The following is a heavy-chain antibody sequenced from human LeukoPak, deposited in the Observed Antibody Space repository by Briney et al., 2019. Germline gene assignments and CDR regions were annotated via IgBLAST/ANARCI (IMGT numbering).Heavy chain of an antibody. CDR3: ARDLSISSSSGSRVYYYYYMDV. CDR2: IRYDGSNK. V-gene: IGHV3-30*02. D-gene: IGHD3-10*01. Sequence: PGGSLSLPCAASGLTLSGYAWTWFRKPPGKGLEWVAFIRYDGSNKYYADSVKGRFTISRDNSKNTLYLQMNSLRAEDTAVYYCARDLSISSSSGSRVYYYYYMDVWGKGTTVTVSS. CDR1: GLTLSGYA. J-gene: IGHJ6*03.